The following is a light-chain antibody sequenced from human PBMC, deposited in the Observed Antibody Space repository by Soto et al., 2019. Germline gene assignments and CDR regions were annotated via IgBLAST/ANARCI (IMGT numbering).Light chain of an antibody. J-gene: IGLJ1*01. CDR2: DDN. CDR1: SSDVGGYNY. CDR3: GSWDSSLSAYV. V-gene: IGLV1-51*01. Sequence: QSALTQPPSASGSPGQSVAISCTGTSSDVGGYNYVSWYQQHPGKAPKLLIYDDNKRPSGIPDRFSGSKSGTSATLGITGFQTGDEADYYCGSWDSSLSAYVFGTGTKVTV.